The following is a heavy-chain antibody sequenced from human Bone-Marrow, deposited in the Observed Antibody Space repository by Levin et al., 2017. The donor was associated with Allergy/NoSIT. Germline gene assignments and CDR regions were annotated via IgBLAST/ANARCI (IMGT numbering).Heavy chain of an antibody. CDR3: ASPGLLSGNLYLDY. CDR1: GHPFTDYY. J-gene: IGHJ4*02. Sequence: PVASVKVSCKASGHPFTDYYIHWVRQAPGQGLEWMGWINPNSGGSKSAQKFQDRVAMTTDTSISTAYMELSGLRSDDTAVYFCASPGLLSGNLYLDYWGQGTLVTVSS. CDR2: INPNSGGS. V-gene: IGHV1-2*02. D-gene: IGHD1-26*01.